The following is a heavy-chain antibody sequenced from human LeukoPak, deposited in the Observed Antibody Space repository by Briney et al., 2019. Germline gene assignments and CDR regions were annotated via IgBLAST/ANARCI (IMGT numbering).Heavy chain of an antibody. CDR1: GFTFSTYG. CDR3: AKDRGPPGQYSSGWYDGSFDY. CDR2: IRYDGSNK. V-gene: IGHV3-30*02. Sequence: GGSLRLSCAASGFTFSTYGMHWVRQAPGKGLEWVAFIRYDGSNKYYADSVKGRFTISRDNSKNTLYLQMNSLRAEDTAVYYCAKDRGPPGQYSSGWYDGSFDYWGQGTLVTVAS. D-gene: IGHD6-19*01. J-gene: IGHJ4*02.